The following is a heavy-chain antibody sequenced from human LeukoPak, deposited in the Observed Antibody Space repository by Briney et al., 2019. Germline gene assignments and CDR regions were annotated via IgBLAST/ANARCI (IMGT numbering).Heavy chain of an antibody. CDR3: ARAVAGPFFFDY. Sequence: SVKVSCKASGGTFSSYAISWVRQAPGQGLEWMGGIIPIFGTANYAQKFQGRVTITTDESTSTAYMELSSLRSEDTAVYYCARAVAGPFFFDYWGQGTLVTVSS. CDR1: GGTFSSYA. J-gene: IGHJ4*02. CDR2: IIPIFGTA. D-gene: IGHD6-19*01. V-gene: IGHV1-69*05.